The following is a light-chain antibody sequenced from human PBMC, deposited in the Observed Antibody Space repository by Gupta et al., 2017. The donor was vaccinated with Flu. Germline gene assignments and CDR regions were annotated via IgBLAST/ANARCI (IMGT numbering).Light chain of an antibody. CDR2: AAS. V-gene: IGKV3-20*01. J-gene: IGKJ4*01. CDR1: QSVTGNY. Sequence: DIVLTQSPGPLPSYPGERATLSCRASQSVTGNYLAWYQQKPGQAPRLLIYAASSRATGIPDRFSGSGSGTDFTLTVNNLEPEDSAVYYCQQFGSSPLISFGGGTKVEIK. CDR3: QQFGSSPLIS.